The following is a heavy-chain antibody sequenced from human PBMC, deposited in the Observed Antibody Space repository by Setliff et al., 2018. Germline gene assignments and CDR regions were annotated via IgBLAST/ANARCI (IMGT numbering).Heavy chain of an antibody. D-gene: IGHD3-10*01. J-gene: IGHJ4*02. V-gene: IGHV1-3*04. CDR1: GYTFSANA. CDR2: IYTDNGNT. Sequence: GASVKVSCKASGYTFSANAIHWVRQAPGQRLEWMGFIYTDNGNTKYSKNFQDRVAMTRNTSISTAYMELSSLRSDDTAVYYCARSFYGCFNYWGQGTLVTVSS. CDR3: ARSFYGCFNY.